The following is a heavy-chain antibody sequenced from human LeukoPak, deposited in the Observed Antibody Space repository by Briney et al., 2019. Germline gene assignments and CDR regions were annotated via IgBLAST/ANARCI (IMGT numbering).Heavy chain of an antibody. J-gene: IGHJ3*02. CDR3: AKVPSGWYRDAFDI. D-gene: IGHD6-19*01. CDR1: GGSISSYY. Sequence: PSETLSLTCTVSGGSISSYYWSWIRQPPGKGLEWIGYIYYSGSTNYNPSLKSRVTISVDTSKNQFSLKLSSVTAADTAVYYCAKVPSGWYRDAFDIWGQGTMVTVSS. V-gene: IGHV4-59*01. CDR2: IYYSGST.